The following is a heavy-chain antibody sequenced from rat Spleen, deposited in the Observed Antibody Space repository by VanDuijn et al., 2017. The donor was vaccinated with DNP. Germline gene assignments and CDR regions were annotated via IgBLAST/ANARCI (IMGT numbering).Heavy chain of an antibody. CDR2: FNTGSGGT. D-gene: IGHD4-3*01. CDR1: GYTFTTYY. V-gene: IGHV1-43*01. Sequence: QVQLQQSGAELAKPGSSVMISCRASGYTFTTYYIGWIKQTTGQGLEYIGYFNTGSGGTNYNEKFKGKATLTIDKSSSTAFMQLSSLTPDDSAVYYCARSWVGVRGIWFAFWGQGTLVTVSS. J-gene: IGHJ3*01. CDR3: ARSWVGVRGIWFAF.